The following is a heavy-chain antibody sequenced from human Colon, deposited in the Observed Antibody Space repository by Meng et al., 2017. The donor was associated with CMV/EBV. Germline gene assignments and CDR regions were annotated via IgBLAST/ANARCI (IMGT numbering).Heavy chain of an antibody. CDR3: ARNPYNFWSGAPS. J-gene: IGHJ4*02. CDR2: IYYNGNT. V-gene: IGHV4-39*07. D-gene: IGHD3-3*01. CDR1: PGSINVNNYY. Sequence: GSLRLSCTVSPGSINVNNYYWGWIRQAPGKGLEWIGNIYYNGNTYFNPSLKSRVTISMDTSKNQFSLRLTSVTAADTATYYCARNPYNFWSGAPSWGQGTLVTVSS.